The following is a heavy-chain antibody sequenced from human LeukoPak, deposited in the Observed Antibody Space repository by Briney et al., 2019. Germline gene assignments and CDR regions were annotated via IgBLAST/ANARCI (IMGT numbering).Heavy chain of an antibody. CDR1: GFTFXXYW. CDR3: ARLTTVLFFDY. J-gene: IGHJ4*02. V-gene: IGHV3-7*01. Sequence: GFTFXXYWMSWXRXAPGKGLEWVANIKQDGREKYYVDSVKGRFTLSTDNAKNSLYLQMNSLRAEDTAVYYCARLTTVLFFDYWGQGTLVTVSS. CDR2: IKQDGREK. D-gene: IGHD4-17*01.